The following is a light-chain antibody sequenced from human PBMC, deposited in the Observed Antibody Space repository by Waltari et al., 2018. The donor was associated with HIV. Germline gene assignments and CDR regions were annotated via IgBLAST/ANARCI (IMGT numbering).Light chain of an antibody. V-gene: IGLV1-51*01. CDR1: TSNIGINS. Sequence: QSVLPQPPSVSAAPGPTVRLFCSGNTSNIGINSVPWYRRFPDTAPRLPIYEDDKRPSGLRDRFSASKSPTTATLVISGLQTEDEADYFCGSWDSGLNVAVFGGGTKLTVL. CDR3: GSWDSGLNVAV. CDR2: EDD. J-gene: IGLJ2*01.